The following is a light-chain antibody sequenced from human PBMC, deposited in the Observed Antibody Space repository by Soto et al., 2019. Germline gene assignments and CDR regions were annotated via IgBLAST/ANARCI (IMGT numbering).Light chain of an antibody. J-gene: IGKJ1*01. V-gene: IGKV1-5*01. Sequence: DIQMTQSPSTLSASVGDRVTITCRASQSISSWLAWYQQKPGKAPKLLIYDASSLESGVPSRFSGSGSGTEFTLTSSSLQPDDFATYYCQHSRALGQGTKVEIK. CDR2: DAS. CDR1: QSISSW. CDR3: QHSRA.